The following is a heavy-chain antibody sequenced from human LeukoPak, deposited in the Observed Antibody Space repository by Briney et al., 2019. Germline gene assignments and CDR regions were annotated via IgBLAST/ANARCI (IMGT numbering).Heavy chain of an antibody. CDR2: IRYDGSNK. CDR1: GFTFSSYG. CDR3: AKDPGYCSSTSCRGPFDY. Sequence: GGSLRLSCAASGFTFSSYGMHWVRQAPGKGLEWVAFIRYDGSNKYYADSVKGRFTISRDNSKNTLYLQMNSLRAEDTAVYYCAKDPGYCSSTSCRGPFDYWGQGTLVTVSS. J-gene: IGHJ4*02. D-gene: IGHD2-2*01. V-gene: IGHV3-30*02.